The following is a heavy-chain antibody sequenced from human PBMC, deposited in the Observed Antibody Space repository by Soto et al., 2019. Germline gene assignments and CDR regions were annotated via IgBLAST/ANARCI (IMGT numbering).Heavy chain of an antibody. Sequence: LRLSFAASGFTFSSYSMNWVRQAPGKGLEWVSSISSSSSYIYYADSVKGRFTISRDNAKNSLYLQMNSLRAEDTAVYYCASFLYDFWSGYLGIYGMDVWGQGTTVTVSS. D-gene: IGHD3-3*01. CDR3: ASFLYDFWSGYLGIYGMDV. J-gene: IGHJ6*02. CDR1: GFTFSSYS. CDR2: ISSSSSYI. V-gene: IGHV3-21*01.